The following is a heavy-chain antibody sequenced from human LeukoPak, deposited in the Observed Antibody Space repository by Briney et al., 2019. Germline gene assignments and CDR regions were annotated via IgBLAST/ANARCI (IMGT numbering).Heavy chain of an antibody. CDR1: GFTFSSYW. CDR3: AREQWLQPDAFDI. Sequence: GGSLRLSCVASGFTFSSYWMTWVRQAPGKGLEWVANIKQEGTEKYYVDSVKGRFTIPRDNAKNSLYLQMNSLRVEDTAVYYCAREQWLQPDAFDIWGQGTLVTVSS. V-gene: IGHV3-7*01. D-gene: IGHD6-19*01. J-gene: IGHJ3*02. CDR2: IKQEGTEK.